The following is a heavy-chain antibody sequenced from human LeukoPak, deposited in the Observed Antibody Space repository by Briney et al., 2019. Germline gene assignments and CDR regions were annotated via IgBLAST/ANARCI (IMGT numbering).Heavy chain of an antibody. J-gene: IGHJ3*02. Sequence: TSETLSLTCTVSGGSISSYYWSWIWQPPGKGLEWIGYIYYSGSTNYNPSLKSRVTISVDTSKNQFSLKLSSVTAADTAVYYCARPLMVRGVIAAFDIWGQGTMVTVSS. CDR3: ARPLMVRGVIAAFDI. V-gene: IGHV4-59*08. CDR2: IYYSGST. CDR1: GGSISSYY. D-gene: IGHD3-10*01.